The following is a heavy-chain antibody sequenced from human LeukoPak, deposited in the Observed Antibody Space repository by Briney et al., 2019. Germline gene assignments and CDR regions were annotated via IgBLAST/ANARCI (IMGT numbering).Heavy chain of an antibody. CDR2: ISGSGGST. D-gene: IGHD2-2*01. CDR1: GFTLSSYA. J-gene: IGHJ4*02. CDR3: AKAKGLFQLLFYFDY. Sequence: GGSLRLSCAASGFTLSSYAMSWVRQAPGKGLEWVSGISGSGGSTYYADSVKGRFTISRDNSKNTLYLQMNSLRAEDTAVYYCAKAKGLFQLLFYFDYWGQGTLVTVSS. V-gene: IGHV3-23*01.